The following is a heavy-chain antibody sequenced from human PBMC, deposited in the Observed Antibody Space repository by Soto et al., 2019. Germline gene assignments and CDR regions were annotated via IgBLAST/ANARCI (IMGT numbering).Heavy chain of an antibody. D-gene: IGHD1-26*01. J-gene: IGHJ4*02. CDR1: GFSLTTDRVG. Sequence: QITLKESGPTLVKPTQTLTLTCTFSGFSLTTDRVGVGWIRQPPGEALEWLAVIYWDDSKTYRPSLESRLTITNDTSKIQVALTMTNMDSLDAATYYCAHAYGGRSLYWGQGTLVTVSS. V-gene: IGHV2-5*02. CDR3: AHAYGGRSLY. CDR2: IYWDDSK.